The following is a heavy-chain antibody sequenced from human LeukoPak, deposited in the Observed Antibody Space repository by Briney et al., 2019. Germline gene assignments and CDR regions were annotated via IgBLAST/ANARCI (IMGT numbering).Heavy chain of an antibody. V-gene: IGHV3-30*01. J-gene: IGHJ4*02. CDR1: GFTFSSYA. CDR3: ARGGPYGSGSYFDY. Sequence: GGSLRLSCAASGFTFSSYAMHWVRRAPGKGLEWVAVISYDGSNKYYADSVKGRFTISRDNSKNTLYLQMDSLRAEDTAVYYCARGGPYGSGSYFDYWGQETLVTVSS. D-gene: IGHD3-10*01. CDR2: ISYDGSNK.